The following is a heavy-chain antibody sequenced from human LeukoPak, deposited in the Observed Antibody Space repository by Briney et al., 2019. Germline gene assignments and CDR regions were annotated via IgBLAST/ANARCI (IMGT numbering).Heavy chain of an antibody. D-gene: IGHD3-22*01. J-gene: IGHJ3*02. V-gene: IGHV4-34*01. CDR3: ASGPPYYYDSGGAFDI. Sequence: PSETLSLTCAVYGGSFSGYYWSWIRQPPGKGLEWIGEINHSGSTNYNPSLKSRVTISVDTSKNQFSLKLSSVTAADTAVYYCASGPPYYYDSGGAFDIWGQGTMVTVSS. CDR1: GGSFSGYY. CDR2: INHSGST.